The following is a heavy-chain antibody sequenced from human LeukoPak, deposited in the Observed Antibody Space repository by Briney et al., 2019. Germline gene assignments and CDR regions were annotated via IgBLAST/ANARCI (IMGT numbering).Heavy chain of an antibody. V-gene: IGHV4-59*01. CDR2: IYYSGST. D-gene: IGHD3-16*01. J-gene: IGHJ2*01. CDR3: ARDFGGVDWYFDL. CDR1: GGSISSSY. Sequence: PSETLSLTCTVSGGSISSSYWSWIRQTPGEGLEWIGSIYYSGSTNYHPSLKSRVTISVDTSKNQFSLKLSSVTAADTAVYYCARDFGGVDWYFDLWGRGTLVTVSS.